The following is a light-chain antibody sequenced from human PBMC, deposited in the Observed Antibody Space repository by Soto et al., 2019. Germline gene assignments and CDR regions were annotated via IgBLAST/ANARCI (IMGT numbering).Light chain of an antibody. CDR3: SSYTSSSSVV. J-gene: IGLJ2*01. V-gene: IGLV2-14*01. Sequence: QSALTQPASVSGSPGQSVTISCTGASSDVGGSDHVSWYQQHPGKAPKLIIYDVSNRPSGVSNRFSGSKSGNTASLTISGLQAEDEADYFCSSYTSSSSVVFGGGTKLTVL. CDR1: SSDVGGSDH. CDR2: DVS.